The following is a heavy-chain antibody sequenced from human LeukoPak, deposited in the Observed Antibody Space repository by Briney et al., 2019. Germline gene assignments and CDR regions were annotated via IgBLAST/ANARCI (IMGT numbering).Heavy chain of an antibody. J-gene: IGHJ4*02. V-gene: IGHV3-23*01. CDR3: AKGRGLVSPYGYYFDY. CDR2: ISGSGGST. Sequence: GGSLRLSCAASGFTFSNYAMSWVRQAPGKGLEWVSGISGSGGSTYYADSVKGRFTISRDNSKNTLSLQMNSLRGEDTAVYYCAKGRGLVSPYGYYFDYWGQGTLVTFSS. D-gene: IGHD3-10*01. CDR1: GFTFSNYA.